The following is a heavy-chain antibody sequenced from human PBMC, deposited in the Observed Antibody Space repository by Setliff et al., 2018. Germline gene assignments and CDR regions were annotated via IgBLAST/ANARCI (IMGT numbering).Heavy chain of an antibody. Sequence: PSETLSLTCIVSGASINSSTFFWGWIRQPPGKGLEWIGSIYYSGTTYYNPSVRSRVTISVDTSKNQFSLKLSSVTAADTAVYYCARARYCSGGRCYWTWLDSWAQGTLVTSPQ. CDR3: ARARYCSGGRCYWTWLDS. CDR2: IYYSGTT. CDR1: GASINSSTFF. J-gene: IGHJ5*01. V-gene: IGHV4-39*01. D-gene: IGHD2-15*01.